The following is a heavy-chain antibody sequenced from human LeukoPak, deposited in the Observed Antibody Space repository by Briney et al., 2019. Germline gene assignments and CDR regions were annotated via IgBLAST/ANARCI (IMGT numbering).Heavy chain of an antibody. D-gene: IGHD3-10*01. CDR1: GYTFTGYY. J-gene: IGHJ4*02. CDR3: ARVGLEYGSGGYSY. CDR2: INPNSGGT. V-gene: IGHV1-2*02. Sequence: ASVKVSCKASGYTFTGYYMHWVRQAPGQGLEWMGWINPNSGGTNYAQKFQGRVTMTRDTSISTAYMELSRLRSDDTAVYYCARVGLEYGSGGYSYWGQGALVTVSS.